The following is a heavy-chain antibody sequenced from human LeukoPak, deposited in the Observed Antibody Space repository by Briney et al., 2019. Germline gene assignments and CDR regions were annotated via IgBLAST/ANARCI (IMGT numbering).Heavy chain of an antibody. CDR2: INDNGVST. D-gene: IGHD2-21*02. V-gene: IGHV3-23*01. J-gene: IGHJ6*02. Sequence: GGSLRLSCAASGFAFSTYAMSWVRQTPGKGLEWISAINDNGVSTYYADSVKGRFTISRDNSKNTLYLQMNSLRAEDTAVYYCAKDSVGCGGDCYPPPGMDVWGQGTTVTVSS. CDR3: AKDSVGCGGDCYPPPGMDV. CDR1: GFAFSTYA.